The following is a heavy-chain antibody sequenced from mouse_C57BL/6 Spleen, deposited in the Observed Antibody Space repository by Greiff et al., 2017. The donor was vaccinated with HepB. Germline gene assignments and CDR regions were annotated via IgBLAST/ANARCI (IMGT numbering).Heavy chain of an antibody. V-gene: IGHV5-17*01. D-gene: IGHD1-1*01. CDR1: GFTFSDYG. CDR2: ISSGSSTI. CDR3: ARRDYYGSSYGLDY. J-gene: IGHJ2*01. Sequence: EVHLVESGGGLVKPGGSLKLSCAASGFTFSDYGMHWVRQAPEKGLEWVAYISSGSSTIYYADTVKGRFTNARDNAKNTLFLQMTSLRAEDTAMYYCARRDYYGSSYGLDYWGQGTTLTVSS.